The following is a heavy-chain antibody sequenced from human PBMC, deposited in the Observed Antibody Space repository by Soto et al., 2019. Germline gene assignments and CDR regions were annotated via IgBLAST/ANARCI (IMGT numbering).Heavy chain of an antibody. CDR1: GYTFSNYD. V-gene: IGHV1-8*01. CDR2: VNSNNGDT. Sequence: QVQLVRSGAELKKPGASVKVSCKASGYTFSNYDMNWVRQATGQGPEWIGWVNSNNGDTGYAQKFQGRVTLTTDISTTTAYMELTSLRSEDTAIYYCAKVSRKGSAIDFDYWGQGTLITVSS. J-gene: IGHJ4*02. CDR3: AKVSRKGSAIDFDY. D-gene: IGHD3-10*01.